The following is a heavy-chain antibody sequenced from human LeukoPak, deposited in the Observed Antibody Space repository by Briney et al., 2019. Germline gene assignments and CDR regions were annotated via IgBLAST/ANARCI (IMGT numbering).Heavy chain of an antibody. J-gene: IGHJ4*02. D-gene: IGHD5-18*01. CDR1: GGTFSSYA. CDR2: IIPIFGTS. CDR3: AKGIGGYSYGPFDY. Sequence: ASVKVSCKASGGTFSSYAINWVRQAPGQGLEWMGGIIPIFGTSNYAQKFQGRVTITADESTSTAYMELSSLRSEDTAVYYCAKGIGGYSYGPFDYWGQGTLVTVSS. V-gene: IGHV1-69*13.